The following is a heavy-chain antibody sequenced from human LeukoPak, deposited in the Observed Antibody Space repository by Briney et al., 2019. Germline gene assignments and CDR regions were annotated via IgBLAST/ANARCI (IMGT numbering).Heavy chain of an antibody. D-gene: IGHD3-22*01. CDR2: ISYDGSNK. V-gene: IGHV3-30*18. CDR1: GFTFSSYA. CDR3: AKSDYYDSSGYFDY. J-gene: IGHJ4*02. Sequence: PGRSLRLSCAASGFTFSSYAMHWVRQAPGKGLELVAVISYDGSNKYYADSVKGRFTISRDNSKNTLYLQMNSLRAEDTAVYYCAKSDYYDSSGYFDYWGQGTLVTVSS.